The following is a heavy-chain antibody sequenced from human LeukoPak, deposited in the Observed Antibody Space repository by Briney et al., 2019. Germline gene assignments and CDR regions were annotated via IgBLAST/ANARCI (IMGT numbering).Heavy chain of an antibody. V-gene: IGHV3-20*04. J-gene: IGHJ1*01. D-gene: IGHD5-24*01. Sequence: PGGSLRLSCAVSGYIFDDYGMRWVRQAPGKGLEWVAGINWNGGSTGYAVSVKGRCTISRDNAKTALYLEMNSLRVEDTAFYYCVRLGRDGYTYGAAYWGQGALVTVSS. CDR2: INWNGGST. CDR3: VRLGRDGYTYGAAY. CDR1: GYIFDDYG.